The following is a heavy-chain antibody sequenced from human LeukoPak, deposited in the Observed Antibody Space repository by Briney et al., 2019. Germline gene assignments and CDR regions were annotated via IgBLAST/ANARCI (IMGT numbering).Heavy chain of an antibody. CDR3: AREPRYYYGSGSHSWYYYMDV. CDR1: GYTFTDHY. D-gene: IGHD3-10*01. Sequence: ASVKVSCKASGYTFTDHYMHWVRQAPGQGLEWMGIINPSGGSTNNAQKFQGRVTVTRDTSTSTVYMELSSLRFEDTAVYYCAREPRYYYGSGSHSWYYYMDVWGKGTTVTVSS. CDR2: INPSGGST. J-gene: IGHJ6*03. V-gene: IGHV1-46*01.